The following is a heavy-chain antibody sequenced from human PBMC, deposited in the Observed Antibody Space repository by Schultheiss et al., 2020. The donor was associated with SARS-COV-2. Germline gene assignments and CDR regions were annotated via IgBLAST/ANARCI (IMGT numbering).Heavy chain of an antibody. D-gene: IGHD3-3*01. V-gene: IGHV4-59*01. CDR3: ARDSRRWRFFDL. J-gene: IGHJ2*01. CDR1: GGSFSGYY. CDR2: LSYSGIT. Sequence: SETLSLTCAVYGGSFSGYYWSWIRQPPGKGLEWIGSLSYSGITNYNPSLKSRVTTSVDTSKNQFSLKLSSVTAADTAVYYCARDSRRWRFFDLWGRGTLVTVSS.